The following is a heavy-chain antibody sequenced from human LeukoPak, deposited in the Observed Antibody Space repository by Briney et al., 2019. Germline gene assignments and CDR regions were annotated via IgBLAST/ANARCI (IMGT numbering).Heavy chain of an antibody. CDR2: ISSSSSYI. CDR3: ASQYSSSVDY. D-gene: IGHD6-6*01. J-gene: IGHJ4*02. Sequence: PGGSLRLSCVASGFTFSNYWMHWVRQAPGKGLEWVSSISSSSSYIYYADSVKGRFTISRDNAKNPLYLQMNSLRAEDTAVYYCASQYSSSVDYWGQGTLVTVSS. CDR1: GFTFSNYW. V-gene: IGHV3-21*01.